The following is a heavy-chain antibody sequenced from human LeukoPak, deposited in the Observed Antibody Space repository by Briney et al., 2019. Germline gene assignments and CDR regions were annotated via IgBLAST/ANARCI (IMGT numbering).Heavy chain of an antibody. Sequence: ASVKVSCKASGYTFTSYDINWVRQATGQGPEWMGWMSPNSGNTGYAQKFQGRVTMTRSTSMSTAYVELSSLRSEDTAVYYCARGPPNWGYDYWGQGTLVTVSS. CDR2: MSPNSGNT. CDR1: GYTFTSYD. D-gene: IGHD7-27*01. CDR3: ARGPPNWGYDY. J-gene: IGHJ4*02. V-gene: IGHV1-8*01.